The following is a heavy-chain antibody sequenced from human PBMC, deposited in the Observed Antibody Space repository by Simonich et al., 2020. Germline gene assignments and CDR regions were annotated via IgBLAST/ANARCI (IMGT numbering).Heavy chain of an antibody. D-gene: IGHD1-26*01. CDR3: ARSLGYYYYYYGMDV. J-gene: IGHJ6*02. Sequence: QVQLQESGPGLVKPSETLSLTCTVSGGSISSYYWSWIRQPPGKGLEWIGYIYYSGSTNSNPSLKSRVTISVDTSKNQFSLKLSAVTAADTAVYYCARSLGYYYYYYGMDVWGQGTTVTVS. V-gene: IGHV4-59*08. CDR2: IYYSGST. CDR1: GGSISSYY.